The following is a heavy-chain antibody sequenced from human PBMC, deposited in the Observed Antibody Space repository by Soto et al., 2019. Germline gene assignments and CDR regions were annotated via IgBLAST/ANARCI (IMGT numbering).Heavy chain of an antibody. J-gene: IGHJ4*02. V-gene: IGHV3-30-3*01. CDR1: GFTFSSYA. D-gene: IGHD3-16*01. Sequence: QVQLVESGGGVVQPGRSLRLSCAASGFTFSSYAMHWVRRAPGKGLEWMAVMSYDGSNNYYADSVKGRFTISRDNSKNTLYLQMNSLRPEDTALDYCARDGGAYWGQGTLVIVSS. CDR3: ARDGGAY. CDR2: MSYDGSNN.